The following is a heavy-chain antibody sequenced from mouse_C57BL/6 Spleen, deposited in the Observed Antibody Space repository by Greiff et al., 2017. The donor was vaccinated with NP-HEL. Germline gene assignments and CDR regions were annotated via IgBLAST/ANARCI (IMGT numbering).Heavy chain of an antibody. Sequence: VQLQQSGPELVKPGASVKISCKASGYAFSSSWMNWVKQRPGKGLEWIGRIYPGDGDTNYNGKFKGKATLTADKSSSTAYMQLSSLTSEDSAVYFCARGYYCSYYAMDYWGQGTSVTVSS. CDR3: ARGYYCSYYAMDY. V-gene: IGHV1-82*01. D-gene: IGHD2-1*01. J-gene: IGHJ4*01. CDR2: IYPGDGDT. CDR1: GYAFSSSW.